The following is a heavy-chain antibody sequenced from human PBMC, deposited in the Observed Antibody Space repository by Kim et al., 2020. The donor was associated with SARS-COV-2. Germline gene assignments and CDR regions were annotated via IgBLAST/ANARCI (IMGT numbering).Heavy chain of an antibody. J-gene: IGHJ5*02. CDR3: AKVGDYDSSGFYAFFRS. Sequence: GGSLRLSCAASGVDFSTYWMNWLHQAPGKGRMCVSRMRSDGDDITYADSVKGRFTISRDNAKNTLYLQMNGLRTEDTAVYYCAKVGDYDSSGFYAFFRSWGQGTRVTVSS. CDR2: MRSDGDDI. D-gene: IGHD3-22*01. CDR1: GVDFSTYW. V-gene: IGHV3-74*03.